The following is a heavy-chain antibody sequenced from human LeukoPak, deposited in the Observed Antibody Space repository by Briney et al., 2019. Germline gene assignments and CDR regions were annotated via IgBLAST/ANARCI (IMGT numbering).Heavy chain of an antibody. D-gene: IGHD2-15*01. J-gene: IGHJ4*02. Sequence: ASVKVSCKASGYTFTSYDINWVRQATGQGLEWMGWMNPNSGNTGYAQKFQGRVTITRNTSISTAYMELSSLRSEDTAVYYCARGSNIVVVVAAPGDYWGQGTLVSVSS. CDR2: MNPNSGNT. V-gene: IGHV1-8*03. CDR1: GYTFTSYD. CDR3: ARGSNIVVVVAAPGDY.